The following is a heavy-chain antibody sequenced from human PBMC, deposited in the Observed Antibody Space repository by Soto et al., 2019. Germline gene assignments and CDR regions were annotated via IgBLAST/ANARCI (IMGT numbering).Heavy chain of an antibody. CDR1: GFTFRSYG. V-gene: IGHV3-30*18. J-gene: IGHJ3*02. CDR3: AKGGVGSTSNAFDI. D-gene: IGHD1-26*01. CDR2: ISYDGSNK. Sequence: QVQLVESGGGVVQPGRSLRLSCAASGFTFRSYGMHWVRQAPGKGLEWVAVISYDGSNKYYADSVKGRFTISRDNSKNTLYLQMNSLRAEDTAVYYCAKGGVGSTSNAFDIWGQGTMGTVSS.